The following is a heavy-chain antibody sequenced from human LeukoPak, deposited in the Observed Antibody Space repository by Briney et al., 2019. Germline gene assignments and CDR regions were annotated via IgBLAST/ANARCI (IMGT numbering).Heavy chain of an antibody. CDR2: RIPIFDTT. CDR1: GGTFSNYV. V-gene: IGHV1-69*06. Sequence: SVKVSCKASGGTFSNYVINWVRQAPGQGLEWMGGRIPIFDTTNYAQKFQGRVTMTGDTSISTAYMELRSLRSDDTAVYYCARDDIVGATTPVYWGQGTLVTVSS. D-gene: IGHD1-26*01. J-gene: IGHJ4*02. CDR3: ARDDIVGATTPVY.